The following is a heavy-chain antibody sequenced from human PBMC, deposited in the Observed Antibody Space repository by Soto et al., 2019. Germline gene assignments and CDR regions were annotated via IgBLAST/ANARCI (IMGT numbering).Heavy chain of an antibody. D-gene: IGHD2-15*01. Sequence: GASVKVSCKASGYTFTSYGISWVRQAPGQGLEWMGGIIPIFGTANYAQKFQGRVTITADESTSTAYMELSSLRSEDTAVYYCAREGSDCSGGSCYPNWFDPWGQGTLVTVSS. CDR2: IIPIFGTA. V-gene: IGHV1-69*13. CDR3: AREGSDCSGGSCYPNWFDP. CDR1: GYTFTSYG. J-gene: IGHJ5*02.